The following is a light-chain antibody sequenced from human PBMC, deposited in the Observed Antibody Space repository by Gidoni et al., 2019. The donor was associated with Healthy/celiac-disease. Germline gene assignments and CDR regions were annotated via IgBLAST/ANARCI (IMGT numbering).Light chain of an antibody. CDR2: AAS. V-gene: IGKV1-39*01. J-gene: IGKJ4*01. Sequence: DIQMTQSPSSLSASVGDRVTITCRASQSISSYLNWYQQKPGKAPKLLIYAASSLQSGVPSRFSSSGSGTDFTLTISSLQPEDFATYYCQQSYSTRLTFXGXTKVEIK. CDR1: QSISSY. CDR3: QQSYSTRLT.